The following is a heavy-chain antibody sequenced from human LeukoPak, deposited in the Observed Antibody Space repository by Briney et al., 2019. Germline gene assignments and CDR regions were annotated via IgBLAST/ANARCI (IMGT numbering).Heavy chain of an antibody. CDR2: IYTSGST. V-gene: IGHV4-4*07. J-gene: IGHJ6*02. CDR3: ARDRPYSSSPSYYYCMDV. Sequence: PSETLSLTCTVSGGSLSCCYWSWTRQPAGKGLEWIGHIYTSGSTNYNPSLKSRVTTSVDTSKNQFSLKLSSVTAADTAVYYCARDRPYSSSPSYYYCMDVWGQGTTVTVSS. CDR1: GGSLSCCY. D-gene: IGHD6-6*01.